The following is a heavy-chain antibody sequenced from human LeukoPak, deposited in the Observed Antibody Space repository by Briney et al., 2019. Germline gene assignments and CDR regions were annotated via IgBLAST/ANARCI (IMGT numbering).Heavy chain of an antibody. CDR3: AKSPDV. Sequence: GGSLRLSCAASGFTFSSYAMHWVRQAPGKGLEWGAVIAYDGSNKYYADSVKGRFTISRDNSKNSLYLQMNSLRAEDTALYYCAKSPDVWGKGTTVTVSS. J-gene: IGHJ6*04. V-gene: IGHV3-30*04. CDR1: GFTFSSYA. CDR2: IAYDGSNK.